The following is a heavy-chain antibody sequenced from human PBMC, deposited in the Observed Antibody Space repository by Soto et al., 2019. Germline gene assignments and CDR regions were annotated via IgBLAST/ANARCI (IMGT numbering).Heavy chain of an antibody. CDR1: GFTFTNYA. CDR3: ARDLHVIGRPASASGRDYFDQ. Sequence: PGGSLRLSCAASGFTFTNYAMHWVRQAPGKGLEWVAVISHDGRNKYYADSVKGRFTISRDNCEDSLYVQMNSLKTEDTAVYYCARDLHVIGRPASASGRDYFDQWGQGTLVTVSS. CDR2: ISHDGRNK. V-gene: IGHV3-30*04. J-gene: IGHJ4*02. D-gene: IGHD3-22*01.